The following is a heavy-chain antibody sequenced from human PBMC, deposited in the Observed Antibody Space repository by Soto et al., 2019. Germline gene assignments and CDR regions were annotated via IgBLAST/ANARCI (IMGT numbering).Heavy chain of an antibody. CDR2: IDPSDSYT. Sequence: GESLKISCKGSGYSFTSYWISGVRQMPGKGLEWMGRIDPSDSYTNYSPSFQGHVTISADKSISTAYLQWSGLKASDTAMYYCARHPPMITFGGVIVMNAFDIWGQGTMVTVSS. J-gene: IGHJ3*02. CDR3: ARHPPMITFGGVIVMNAFDI. V-gene: IGHV5-10-1*01. CDR1: GYSFTSYW. D-gene: IGHD3-16*02.